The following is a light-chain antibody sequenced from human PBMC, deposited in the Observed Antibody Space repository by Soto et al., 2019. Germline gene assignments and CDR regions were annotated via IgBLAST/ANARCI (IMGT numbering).Light chain of an antibody. V-gene: IGKV1-5*03. CDR3: QHYNNYPYT. J-gene: IGKJ2*01. CDR2: KAS. CDR1: KSISSW. Sequence: DIQMTQSPSTLSASVGDRVTITCRASKSISSWLAWYQQKPGKAPKLLISKASSLESGVPSRFSGSGSGTDFTLAISSLQPDDFATYYCQHYNNYPYTFGQGTKLEIK.